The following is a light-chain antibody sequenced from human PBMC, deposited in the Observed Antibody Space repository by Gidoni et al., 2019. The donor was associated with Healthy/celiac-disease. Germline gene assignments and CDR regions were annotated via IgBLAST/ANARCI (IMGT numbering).Light chain of an antibody. CDR3: QAWDSSAAV. CDR1: KLGDKY. V-gene: IGLV3-1*01. J-gene: IGLJ3*02. Sequence: SYELTQPPSVSVSPGQTASITCSGDKLGDKYAFWYQQKPGQSPVLVIYQDIKRPSGIPERFSGSNSGNTATLTISGTQAMDEADYYCQAWDSSAAVFGGGTKLNVL. CDR2: QDI.